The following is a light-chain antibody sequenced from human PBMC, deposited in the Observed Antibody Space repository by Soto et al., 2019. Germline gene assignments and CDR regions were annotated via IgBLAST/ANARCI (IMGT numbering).Light chain of an antibody. J-gene: IGKJ1*01. Sequence: EIVLTQSPGTLSLSPGERATLFCRASQSLSASYLAWYQQKPGQAPRLLVYGASSRATGIPDRFSGSGSGTDFTLIISRLEPEDLAVYYCQQYGGSSWTFGQGTNVEIK. CDR1: QSLSASY. CDR3: QQYGGSSWT. CDR2: GAS. V-gene: IGKV3-20*01.